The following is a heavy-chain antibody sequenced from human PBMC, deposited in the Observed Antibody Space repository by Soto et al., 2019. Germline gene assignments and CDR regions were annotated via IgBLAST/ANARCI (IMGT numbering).Heavy chain of an antibody. CDR3: ARDNRGSFDY. CDR1: GFTFSESW. Sequence: GGSLRLSCAASGFTFSESWMTWVRQAPGKGLEWVANMNQDGSEKYYEDSVKGPFTISRDNAKYSLSLQMNSLRAEDTAVYFCARDNRGSFDYWGKGALVTASS. V-gene: IGHV3-7*03. CDR2: MNQDGSEK. J-gene: IGHJ4*02.